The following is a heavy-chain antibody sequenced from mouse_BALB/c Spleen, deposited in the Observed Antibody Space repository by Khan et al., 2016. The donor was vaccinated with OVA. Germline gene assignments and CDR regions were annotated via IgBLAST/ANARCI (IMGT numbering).Heavy chain of an antibody. CDR1: GYTLTSYT. V-gene: IGHV1-4*01. CDR2: INPSNGYT. J-gene: IGHJ3*01. Sequence: VQLQESGAELARPGASLKMSCKASGYTLTSYTIHWIKLRPGQGLEWIGYINPSNGYTNYNQKFKDKATLTADKSSTTAYMQLSSLTSDDSAVYNCVRDGAYHRNDGWFAYWGQGTLVTVSA. CDR3: VRDGAYHRNDGWFAY. D-gene: IGHD2-14*01.